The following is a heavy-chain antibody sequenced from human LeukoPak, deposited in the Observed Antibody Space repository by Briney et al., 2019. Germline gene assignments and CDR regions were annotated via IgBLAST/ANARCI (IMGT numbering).Heavy chain of an antibody. CDR1: GFTFSSYG. V-gene: IGHV3-30*02. CDR3: AKVGDSSGYYPYYFDY. D-gene: IGHD3-22*01. CDR2: IRYDGSNK. Sequence: GGSLRLSCAASGFTFSSYGMHWVRQAPGKGLEWVAFIRYDGSNKYYADSVKGRFTISRDNSKNTLYLQMNSLRADDTAVYYCAKVGDSSGYYPYYFDYWGQGTLVTVSS. J-gene: IGHJ4*02.